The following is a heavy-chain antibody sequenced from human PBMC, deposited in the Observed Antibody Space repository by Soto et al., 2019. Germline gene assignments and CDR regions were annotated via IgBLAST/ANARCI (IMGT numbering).Heavy chain of an antibody. CDR3: ARQLDNWNLPPDY. CDR2: IYYSGST. J-gene: IGHJ4*02. CDR1: GGSISSSSYY. V-gene: IGHV4-39*01. D-gene: IGHD1-1*01. Sequence: QLQLQESGPGLVKPSETLSLTCTVSGGSISSSSYYWGWIRQPPGKGLEWIGSIYYSGSTYYNPSLKSRVTISVDTSKNQFSLKLSSVTAADTAVYYCARQLDNWNLPPDYWGQGTLVTVSS.